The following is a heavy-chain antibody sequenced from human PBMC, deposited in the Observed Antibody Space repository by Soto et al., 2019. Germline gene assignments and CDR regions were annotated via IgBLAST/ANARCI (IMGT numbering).Heavy chain of an antibody. Sequence: PGGSLRLSCAASGFTFSSYAMSWVRQAPGKGLEWVSAISGSGGSTYYADSVKGRFTISRDNSKNTLYLQMNSLRAEDTAVYYCAKKRGYSYGPNWYFDLWGRGTLVTVSS. D-gene: IGHD5-18*01. CDR2: ISGSGGST. V-gene: IGHV3-23*01. CDR3: AKKRGYSYGPNWYFDL. CDR1: GFTFSSYA. J-gene: IGHJ2*01.